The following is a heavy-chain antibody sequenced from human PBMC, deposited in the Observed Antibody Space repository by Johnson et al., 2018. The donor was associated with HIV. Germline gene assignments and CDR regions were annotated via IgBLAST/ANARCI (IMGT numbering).Heavy chain of an antibody. J-gene: IGHJ3*02. CDR1: GFTFNRYG. V-gene: IGHV3-30*18. Sequence: VQVVESGGGVVQPGRSLRVSCAASGFTFNRYGMHWVRQAPGKGLEWVALISYDGTDTYYADSVKGRFSISRDNSKNTLYLQMNSLRAEDTAVYYCAKEGLRSSLRSGDAFDIWGHGTLVTVSS. D-gene: IGHD6-6*01. CDR2: ISYDGTDT. CDR3: AKEGLRSSLRSGDAFDI.